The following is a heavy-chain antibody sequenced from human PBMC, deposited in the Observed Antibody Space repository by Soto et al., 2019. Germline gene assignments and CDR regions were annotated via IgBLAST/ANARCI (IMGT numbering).Heavy chain of an antibody. D-gene: IGHD3-3*01. V-gene: IGHV4-34*01. CDR3: ARGPELLRFLVI. Sequence: SETLSLTCAVYGGSFSGYYWSWIRQPPGKGLEWIGEINHSGSTNYNPSLKSRVTISVDTSKNQFSLKLSSVTAADTAVYYCARGPELLRFLVIWGQGTLVTVSS. CDR1: GGSFSGYY. J-gene: IGHJ4*02. CDR2: INHSGST.